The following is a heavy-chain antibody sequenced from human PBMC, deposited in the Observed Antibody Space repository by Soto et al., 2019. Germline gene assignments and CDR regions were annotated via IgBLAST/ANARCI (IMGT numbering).Heavy chain of an antibody. Sequence: GGSLRLSCAASGFTFSSYGMHWVRQAPGKGLEWVAVIWYDGSNKYYADSVKGRFTISRDNSKNTLYLQMNSLRAEDTAVYYCARDRFDGWYSFDYWGQGTLVTVSS. CDR1: GFTFSSYG. V-gene: IGHV3-33*01. CDR2: IWYDGSNK. D-gene: IGHD3-9*01. CDR3: ARDRFDGWYSFDY. J-gene: IGHJ4*02.